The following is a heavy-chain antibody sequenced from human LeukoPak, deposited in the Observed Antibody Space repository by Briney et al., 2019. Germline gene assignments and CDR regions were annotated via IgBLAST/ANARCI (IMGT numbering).Heavy chain of an antibody. CDR3: ARDIGGLDGDGLDY. Sequence: GGSLRLSCAASGFAFSFYAMSWLRQPPGKGLEWVAVISSDENSKYYADSVKGRFTVSRDNSKNTLFLQMNSLRVEDTAVYYCARDIGGLDGDGLDYWGQGTLVSVSS. D-gene: IGHD4-17*01. J-gene: IGHJ4*02. CDR2: ISSDENSK. V-gene: IGHV3-30*03. CDR1: GFAFSFYA.